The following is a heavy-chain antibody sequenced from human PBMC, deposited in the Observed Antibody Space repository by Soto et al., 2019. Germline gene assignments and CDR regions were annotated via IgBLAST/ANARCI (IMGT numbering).Heavy chain of an antibody. D-gene: IGHD6-13*01. V-gene: IGHV3-33*01. CDR2: IWYDGSNK. J-gene: IGHJ4*02. CDR1: GFTFSSYG. CDR3: ARGGGSWYYFDY. Sequence: GGSLRLSCAASGFTFSSYGMHWVRQAPGKGLEWVAVIWYDGSNKYYADSVKGRFTISRDNSKNTLYLQMNSLRAEDTAVYYCARGGGSWYYFDYWGQGTLVTVSS.